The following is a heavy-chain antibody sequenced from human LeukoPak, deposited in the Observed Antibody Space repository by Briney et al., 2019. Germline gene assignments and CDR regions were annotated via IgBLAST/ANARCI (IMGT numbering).Heavy chain of an antibody. CDR2: ISGSGGST. CDR1: GFTFSGYA. J-gene: IGHJ4*02. V-gene: IGHV3-23*01. D-gene: IGHD6-13*01. Sequence: GGSLRLSCAASGFTFSGYAMSWVRQAPGKGLEWVSAISGSGGSTYYADSVKGRFTISRDNSKNTLYLQMNSLRAEDTAVYYCARHPGIAAAGIDYWGQGTLVTVSS. CDR3: ARHPGIAAAGIDY.